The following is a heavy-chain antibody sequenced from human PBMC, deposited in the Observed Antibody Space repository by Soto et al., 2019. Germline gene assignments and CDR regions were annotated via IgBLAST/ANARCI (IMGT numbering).Heavy chain of an antibody. Sequence: SETLSLTCNVSGGSIDRRNYYWDWLRQPPGKGLEWIGTTYYNGNAYYNPSLGSRVSMSVDTSKNQFSLKLISVTAADTAVYYCARHFVAVVIKGWGYWGQGKLVTVS. V-gene: IGHV4-39*01. J-gene: IGHJ4*02. CDR3: ARHFVAVVIKGWGY. CDR1: GGSIDRRNYY. D-gene: IGHD3-10*01. CDR2: TYYNGNA.